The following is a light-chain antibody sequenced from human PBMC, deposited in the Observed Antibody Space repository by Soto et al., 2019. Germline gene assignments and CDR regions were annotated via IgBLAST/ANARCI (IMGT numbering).Light chain of an antibody. V-gene: IGKV1-39*01. Sequence: DIQVTQSPSSLPASLGDRVTITCRASEHIKNYLIWYQQQPGQAPKLLIYGASNLKTGVPSRFSGSGSGTDFTFTIGSLQPHDFATYYCAQIYTAQWTVRQGTRVDLK. J-gene: IGKJ1*01. CDR3: AQIYTAQWT. CDR1: EHIKNY. CDR2: GAS.